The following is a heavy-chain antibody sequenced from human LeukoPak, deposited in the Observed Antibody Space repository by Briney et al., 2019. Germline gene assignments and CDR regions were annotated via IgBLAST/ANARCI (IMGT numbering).Heavy chain of an antibody. CDR3: ASGAVDVVDY. V-gene: IGHV4-34*01. Sequence: SETLSLTCAVYGGSFSGYYWSWIRQPPGKGLEWIGEINHSGSTNYNPSLKSRVTIPVDTSKNQFSLKLSSVTAADTAVYYCASGAVDVVDYWGQGTLVTVSS. D-gene: IGHD6-19*01. CDR1: GGSFSGYY. J-gene: IGHJ4*02. CDR2: INHSGST.